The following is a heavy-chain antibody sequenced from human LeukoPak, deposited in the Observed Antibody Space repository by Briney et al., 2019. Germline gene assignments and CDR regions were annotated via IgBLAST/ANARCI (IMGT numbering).Heavy chain of an antibody. V-gene: IGHV3-69-1*01. J-gene: IGHJ5*02. D-gene: IGHD3-22*01. CDR3: ARTRAPGYYDSSGYLNWFDP. CDR2: ISSSSTI. CDR1: GFTVSSNY. Sequence: TGGSQRLSCAASGFTVSSNYMSWVRQAPGKGLEWVSYISSSSTIYYADSVKGRFTISRDNAKNSLYLQMNSLRAEDTAVYYCARTRAPGYYDSSGYLNWFDPWGQGTLVTVS.